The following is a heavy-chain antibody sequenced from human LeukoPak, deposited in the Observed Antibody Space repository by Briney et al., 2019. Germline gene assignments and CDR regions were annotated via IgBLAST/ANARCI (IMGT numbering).Heavy chain of an antibody. CDR2: IYYSGST. CDR3: ARSPTGDGYSWAFDI. V-gene: IGHV4-59*01. Sequence: PGGSLSLSCAASGFTFSNYWMSWVRQAPGKGLEWIGYIYYSGSTNYNPSLKSRVTISVDTSKNQFSLKLSSVTAADTAVYYCARSPTGDGYSWAFDIWGQGTMVTVSS. D-gene: IGHD5-24*01. J-gene: IGHJ3*02. CDR1: GFTFSNYW.